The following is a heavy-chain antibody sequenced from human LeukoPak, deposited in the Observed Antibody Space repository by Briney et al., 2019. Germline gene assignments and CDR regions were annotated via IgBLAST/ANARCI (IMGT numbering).Heavy chain of an antibody. CDR1: GYSFTNYW. Sequence: GESLKISCKGSGYSFTNYWIGWVRQMPGKGLECMGIIYPGDSDTRYSPSFQGQVTISADKSISTAYLQWSSLKASDTAMYYCARQSGRCSNTRCLIDYWGQGTLVTVSS. CDR2: IYPGDSDT. V-gene: IGHV5-51*01. CDR3: ARQSGRCSNTRCLIDY. J-gene: IGHJ4*02. D-gene: IGHD2-2*01.